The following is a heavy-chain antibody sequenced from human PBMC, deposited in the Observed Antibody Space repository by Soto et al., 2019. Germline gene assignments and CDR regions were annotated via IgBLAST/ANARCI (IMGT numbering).Heavy chain of an antibody. CDR2: ISYDGSRK. D-gene: IGHD5-18*01. CDR3: AKGDVGTAMAMAFDY. J-gene: IGHJ4*02. V-gene: IGHV3-30*18. Sequence: QVQLVESGGGVVQPGRSLRLSCAASGFMFRTYGMHWVRQAPGKGLEWVAVISYDGSRKYYGDSVKGRFTVSRDNSKSTLSLQMNSLRPEATAMYYCAKGDVGTAMAMAFDYWGQGTLVTVSS. CDR1: GFMFRTYG.